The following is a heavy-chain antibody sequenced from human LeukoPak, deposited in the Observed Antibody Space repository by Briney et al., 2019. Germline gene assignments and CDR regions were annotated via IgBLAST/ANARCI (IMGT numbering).Heavy chain of an antibody. CDR3: ARELSYFLRPYYYYYMDV. CDR2: IYTSGST. Sequence: SETLSLTCTVSGGSISSYYWSWIRQPAGKGLEWIGRIYTSGSTTYNPSLKSRVTMSVDTSKNQFSLKLSPVTAADTAVYYCARELSYFLRPYYYYYMDVWGKGTTVTVSS. J-gene: IGHJ6*03. CDR1: GGSISSYY. V-gene: IGHV4-4*07. D-gene: IGHD2/OR15-2a*01.